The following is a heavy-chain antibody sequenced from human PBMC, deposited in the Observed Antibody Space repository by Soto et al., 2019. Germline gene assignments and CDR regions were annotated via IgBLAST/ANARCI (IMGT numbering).Heavy chain of an antibody. D-gene: IGHD1-26*01. J-gene: IGHJ6*02. CDR3: ARYSRLGMDV. CDR1: GFTFSNYA. CDR2: ISHKSSAI. V-gene: IGHV3-48*04. Sequence: TGGSLRLSCAASGFTFSNYAMNWVRQAPGKGLEWVSYISHKSSAIYHADSVKGRFTISRDNAKNTLYLQMNSLRAEDTAVYYCARYSRLGMDVWGQGTTVTVSS.